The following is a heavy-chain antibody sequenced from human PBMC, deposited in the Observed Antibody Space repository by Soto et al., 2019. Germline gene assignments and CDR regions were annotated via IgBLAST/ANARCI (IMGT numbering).Heavy chain of an antibody. V-gene: IGHV3-30-3*02. J-gene: IGHJ4*02. CDR3: AKDGAATGTFDY. Sequence: QLQLVESGGGVVQPGRSLRLSCAASGFNFSAYAMQWVRQTPGKGLEWVAVISSDGGNKFYPDSVRGRFTISRDNSKNTVYLQMNSLRLEDTAVYYCAKDGAATGTFDYWGLGTLVTVSS. CDR2: ISSDGGNK. CDR1: GFNFSAYA. D-gene: IGHD6-13*01.